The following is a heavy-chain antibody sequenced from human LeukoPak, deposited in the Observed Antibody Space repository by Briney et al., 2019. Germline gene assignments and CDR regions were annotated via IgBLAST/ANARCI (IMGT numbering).Heavy chain of an antibody. V-gene: IGHV1-18*01. Sequence: GASVKVSCKASGYIFSTYVITWVRQAPGHGLEWMGWVSTYNDNTNYTQKFQGRITMTTDTSMSTAYMELRSLTFDDTAMYYCAREYYDGSGYGPDYWGQGTLVTVSS. CDR1: GYIFSTYV. D-gene: IGHD3-22*01. CDR2: VSTYNDNT. CDR3: AREYYDGSGYGPDY. J-gene: IGHJ4*02.